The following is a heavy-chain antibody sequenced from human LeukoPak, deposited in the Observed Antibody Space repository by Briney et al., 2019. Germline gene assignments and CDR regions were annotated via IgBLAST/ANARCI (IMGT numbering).Heavy chain of an antibody. J-gene: IGHJ5*02. V-gene: IGHV1-2*02. CDR1: GYTFTGYY. D-gene: IGHD3-10*02. Sequence: ASVKVSCKASGYTFTGYYMHWVRQAPGQGLEWMGWINPNSGGTNYAQKFQGRVTMTRDTSISTTSMELSRLRSDDAAVYYCARGKKPFSGTAIYSGNWFDPWGQGTLVTVSS. CDR3: ARGKKPFSGTAIYSGNWFDP. CDR2: INPNSGGT.